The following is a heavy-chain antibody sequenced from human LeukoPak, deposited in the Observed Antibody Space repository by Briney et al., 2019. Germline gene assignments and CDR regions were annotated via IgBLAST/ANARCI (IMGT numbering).Heavy chain of an antibody. CDR1: GYSFTNYG. D-gene: IGHD5-18*01. Sequence: GASVKVSCKASGYSFTNYGINWVRQAPGQGLEWMGWISGYNGDTIYAQKLQGGVTLTIDTSTTTVYMELRSLKSDDTAVYYCARDDRTVDTAMSFQRWGQGTLVTVSS. CDR2: ISGYNGDT. J-gene: IGHJ1*01. V-gene: IGHV1-18*01. CDR3: ARDDRTVDTAMSFQR.